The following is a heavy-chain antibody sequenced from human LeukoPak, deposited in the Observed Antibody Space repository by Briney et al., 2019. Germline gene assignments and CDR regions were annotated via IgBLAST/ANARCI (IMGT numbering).Heavy chain of an antibody. CDR1: GGSISSYY. V-gene: IGHV4-59*01. CDR3: ARAGGVPAAMLYYYYMDV. Sequence: SETLSLTCTVSGGSISSYYWSRIRQPPGKGLEWIGYIYYSGSTNYNPSLKSRVTISVDTSKNQFSLKLSSVTAADTAVYYCARAGGVPAAMLYYYYMDVWGKGTTVTVSS. D-gene: IGHD2-2*01. J-gene: IGHJ6*03. CDR2: IYYSGST.